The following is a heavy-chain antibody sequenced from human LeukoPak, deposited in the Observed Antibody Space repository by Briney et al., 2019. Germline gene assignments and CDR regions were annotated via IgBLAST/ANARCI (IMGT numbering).Heavy chain of an antibody. CDR1: GGSFSGYY. CDR2: INHSGST. J-gene: IGHJ5*02. V-gene: IGHV4-34*01. Sequence: PSETLSLTCAVYGGSFSGYYWSWIRQPPGKGLEWIGEINHSGSTNYNPSLKSRVTISVDTSKNQFSLKLSSVTAADTAVYYCARQARDGWFDPWGQGTLVTVSS. CDR3: ARQARDGWFDP.